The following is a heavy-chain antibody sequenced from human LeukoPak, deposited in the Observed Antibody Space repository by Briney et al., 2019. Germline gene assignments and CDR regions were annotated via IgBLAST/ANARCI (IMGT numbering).Heavy chain of an antibody. CDR3: ARSVMAPAP. CDR2: INQDGSDK. V-gene: IGHV3-7*01. Sequence: GGSLRLSCAASGFTFSSYWMSWVRQAPGKGLEWVAKINQDGSDKHYVDSVKGRFTISRDNAKNSVYLQMNSLRAEDTAVYYCARSVMAPAPWGQGTLVTVS. D-gene: IGHD5-24*01. CDR1: GFTFSSYW. J-gene: IGHJ5*02.